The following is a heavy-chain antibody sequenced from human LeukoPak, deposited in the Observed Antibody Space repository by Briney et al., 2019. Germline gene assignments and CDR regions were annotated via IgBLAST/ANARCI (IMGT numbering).Heavy chain of an antibody. CDR2: VHKSGST. J-gene: IGHJ4*02. CDR3: AKEIVGAPTPGAY. Sequence: SETLSLTCAVSTDSITSNWWSWVRQPPGKGLEWIGEVHKSGSTNYYPSLQSRVTISIDKSKNQIALELTSVSAADTAVYYCAKEIVGAPTPGAYWGQGILVTVSS. V-gene: IGHV4-4*02. D-gene: IGHD1-26*01. CDR1: TDSITSNW.